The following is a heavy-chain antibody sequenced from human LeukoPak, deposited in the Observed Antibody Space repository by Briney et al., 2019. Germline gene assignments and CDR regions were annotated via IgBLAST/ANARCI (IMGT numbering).Heavy chain of an antibody. D-gene: IGHD5-18*01. CDR1: GGSISSYY. CDR2: IYYSGST. CDR3: ARERYSYGANGWFDP. Sequence: SETLSLTCTVSGGSISSYYWSWIRQPPGKGLEWIGNIYYSGSTNYNPSLKSRVTISVDTSKNQFSLKLSSVTAADTAVYYCARERYSYGANGWFDPWGQGTLVTVSS. V-gene: IGHV4-59*01. J-gene: IGHJ5*02.